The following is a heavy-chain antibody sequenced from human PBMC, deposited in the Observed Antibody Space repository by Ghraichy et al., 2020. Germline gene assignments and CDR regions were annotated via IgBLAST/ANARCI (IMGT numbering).Heavy chain of an antibody. CDR1: GFTFSGSA. V-gene: IGHV3-73*01. Sequence: GESLNISCAASGFTFSGSAMHWVRQASGKGLEWVGRIRSKTNNYATAYAASVKGRFTISRDDSKDTAYLQINSLKTEDTAVYYCARHSLAPSGIYYYFYMDVWGKGTRVTVSS. CDR3: ARHSLAPSGIYYYFYMDV. D-gene: IGHD1-26*01. CDR2: IRSKTNNYAT. J-gene: IGHJ6*03.